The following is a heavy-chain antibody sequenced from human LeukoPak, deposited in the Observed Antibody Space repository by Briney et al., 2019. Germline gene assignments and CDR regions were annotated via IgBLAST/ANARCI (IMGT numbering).Heavy chain of an antibody. Sequence: GGSLRLSCAASGFTFSSYGMHWVRQAPGKGLEWVAIIWYDGSNQYYADSVKGRFTISRDNSKNTLYLQVNSLRAEDTAVYYCARDGSFWRGYPYYFDYWGQGTLVTVSS. V-gene: IGHV3-33*01. CDR2: IWYDGSNQ. CDR3: ARDGSFWRGYPYYFDY. CDR1: GFTFSSYG. D-gene: IGHD3-3*01. J-gene: IGHJ4*02.